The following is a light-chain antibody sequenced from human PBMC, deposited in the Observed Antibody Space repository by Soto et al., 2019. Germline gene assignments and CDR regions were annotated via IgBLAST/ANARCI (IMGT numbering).Light chain of an antibody. CDR2: EVS. J-gene: IGLJ2*01. Sequence: QSVLTQPASVSGSPGQSIAISCTGTSSDVGGYNYVSWYQQHPGKAPKLMIYEVSKRPSGVPDRLFGSKSGNTASLTVSGLQAEDEADYYCSSYGGSNTVVFGGGTKLTVL. CDR3: SSYGGSNTVV. V-gene: IGLV2-8*01. CDR1: SSDVGGYNY.